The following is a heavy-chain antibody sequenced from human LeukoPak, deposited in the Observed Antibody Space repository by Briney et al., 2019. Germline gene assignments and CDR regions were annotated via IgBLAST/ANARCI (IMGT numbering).Heavy chain of an antibody. D-gene: IGHD5-18*01. CDR3: AGEPRLLDA. V-gene: IGHV4-59*01. CDR2: IHYSGAI. CDR1: GASSTSSY. J-gene: IGHJ5*02. Sequence: PSETLSLTCTISGASSTSSYWTWVRQPPGKGLEFIRYIHYSGAINYNPSLRGRVTMSLDTSKNHVSLRLSSVTAEDTALYHCAGEPRLLDAWGLGTLVTVSS.